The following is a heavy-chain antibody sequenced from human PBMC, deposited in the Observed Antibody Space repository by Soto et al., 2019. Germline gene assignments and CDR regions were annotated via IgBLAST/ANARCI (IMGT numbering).Heavy chain of an antibody. CDR1: GFTFSSYW. V-gene: IGHV3-74*01. Sequence: GGSLRLSCAASGFTFSSYWMHWVRQPPGKGLVWVSHINSDGSSTSYADSVKGRFTISRDNAKNTLYLQMNSLRAEDTAVYSCVREVTGSGWPEGYFDYWGQGTLVTVSS. J-gene: IGHJ4*02. CDR3: VREVTGSGWPEGYFDY. CDR2: INSDGSST. D-gene: IGHD6-19*01.